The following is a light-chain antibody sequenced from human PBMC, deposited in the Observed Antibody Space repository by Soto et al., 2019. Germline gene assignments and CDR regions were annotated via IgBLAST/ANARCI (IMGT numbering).Light chain of an antibody. CDR2: DVS. V-gene: IGLV2-11*01. Sequence: QSALTQPRSVSGSPGQSVTISCTGTSSDVGGYNYVSWYQQHPGKAPKLMIYDVSKRPSGVPDRFSGSKSGNTASLTISGLQAEDEADYYCCSYAGSYTYVFGTGTKVTVX. J-gene: IGLJ1*01. CDR3: CSYAGSYTYV. CDR1: SSDVGGYNY.